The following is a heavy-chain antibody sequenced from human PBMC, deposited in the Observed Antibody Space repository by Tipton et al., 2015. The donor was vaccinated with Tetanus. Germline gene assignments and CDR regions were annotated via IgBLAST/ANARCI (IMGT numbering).Heavy chain of an antibody. Sequence: GLVKPSETLSLTCTVSGGSVRGGSYYWSWIRQPPGKGLEWIGYIYYSGSTNYNPSLKSRVTISVDASKNQFSLKLSSVTAADTAVYYCARGTGDYWGQGTLVTVSS. CDR3: ARGTGDY. CDR2: IYYSGST. D-gene: IGHD1-14*01. CDR1: GGSVRGGSYY. V-gene: IGHV4-61*01. J-gene: IGHJ4*02.